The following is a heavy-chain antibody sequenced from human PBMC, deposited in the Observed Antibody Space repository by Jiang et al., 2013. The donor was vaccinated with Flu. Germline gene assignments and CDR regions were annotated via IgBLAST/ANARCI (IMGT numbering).Heavy chain of an antibody. CDR2: FGTP. CDR3: ARWGITGTTFYYYGMDV. D-gene: IGHD1-7*01. Sequence: FGTPNYAQKFQGRVTITADESTRTAYMEVSSLRSEDTTVYYCARWGITGTTFYYYGMDVWGQGTTVTVSS. J-gene: IGHJ6*02. V-gene: IGHV1-69*01.